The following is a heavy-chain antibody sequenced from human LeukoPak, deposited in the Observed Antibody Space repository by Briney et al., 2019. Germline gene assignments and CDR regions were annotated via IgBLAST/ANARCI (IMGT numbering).Heavy chain of an antibody. CDR2: IYYSGST. J-gene: IGHJ4*02. CDR1: GGSINSYY. Sequence: SETLSLTCTVSGGSINSYYWSWIRQPPGKGLEWIGYIYYSGSTNYNPSLKSRVTISVDTSKNPFSLKLSSVTAADTAVYYCARAAVPAAHDYWGQGTLVTVSS. D-gene: IGHD2-2*01. V-gene: IGHV4-59*01. CDR3: ARAAVPAAHDY.